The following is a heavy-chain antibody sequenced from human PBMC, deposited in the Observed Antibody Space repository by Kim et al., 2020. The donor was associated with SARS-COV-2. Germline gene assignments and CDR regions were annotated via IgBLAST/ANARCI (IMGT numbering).Heavy chain of an antibody. D-gene: IGHD3-16*02. V-gene: IGHV3-48*03. Sequence: GGSLRLSCAASGFTFSSYEMNWVRQAPGKGLEWVSYISSSGSTIYYADSVKGRFTISRDNAKNSLYLQMNSLRAEDTAVYYCARDDYVWGSYRYGSYNWFDPWGQGTLVTVS. J-gene: IGHJ5*02. CDR2: ISSSGSTI. CDR1: GFTFSSYE. CDR3: ARDDYVWGSYRYGSYNWFDP.